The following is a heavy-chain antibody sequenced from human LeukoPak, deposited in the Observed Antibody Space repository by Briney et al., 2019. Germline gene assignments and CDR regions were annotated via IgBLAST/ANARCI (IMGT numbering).Heavy chain of an antibody. Sequence: PSETLSLTCTVSGGSISSSSYYWGWIRQPPGEGREWIGSIYYSGSTYYNPSLKSRVTISVDTSKNQFSLKLSSVTAADTAVYYCARRVGRWLQLLDYWGQGTLVTVSS. CDR3: ARRVGRWLQLLDY. CDR2: IYYSGST. J-gene: IGHJ4*02. V-gene: IGHV4-39*01. D-gene: IGHD5-24*01. CDR1: GGSISSSSYY.